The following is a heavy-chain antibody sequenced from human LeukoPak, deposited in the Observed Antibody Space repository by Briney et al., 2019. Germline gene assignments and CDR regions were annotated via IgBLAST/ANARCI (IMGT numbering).Heavy chain of an antibody. Sequence: GGSLRLSCAASGFTVSSNYMNWVRQAPGKGLEWVSGISPSADIKYYADSVKGRFTISRDNSKNMLYLEVISLTADDTAVYYCAKDDAWLRFGEWSQGTLVTVSS. CDR3: AKDDAWLRFGE. D-gene: IGHD3-10*01. V-gene: IGHV3-23*01. J-gene: IGHJ4*02. CDR2: ISPSADIK. CDR1: GFTVSSNY.